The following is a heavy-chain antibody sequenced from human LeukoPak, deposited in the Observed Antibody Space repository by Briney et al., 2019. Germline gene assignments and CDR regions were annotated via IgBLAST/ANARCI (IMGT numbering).Heavy chain of an antibody. V-gene: IGHV3-48*03. CDR1: GFTFSSYE. CDR2: ISSSGSTI. J-gene: IGHJ4*02. Sequence: GGSLRLSCAASGFTFSSYEMNWVRQAPGKGLEWVSYISSSGSTIYYADSVKGRFTISRDNAKNSLYLQMNSLRAEDTAVYYCATGSGWYSNYFDYWGQGTLVTVSS. D-gene: IGHD6-19*01. CDR3: ATGSGWYSNYFDY.